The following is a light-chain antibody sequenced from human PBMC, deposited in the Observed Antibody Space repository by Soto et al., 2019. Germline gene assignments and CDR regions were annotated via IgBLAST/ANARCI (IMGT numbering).Light chain of an antibody. Sequence: QSALTQPRSVSGSPGQSVTISCTRTNSDVGGYNFVSWYQQLPGKAPKLMISAVSQRPSGVPDRFSGSKSGNTASLTISGLQADDEADYFCCSYTASDIWVFGGGTKLTV. CDR1: NSDVGGYNF. V-gene: IGLV2-11*01. CDR3: CSYTASDIWV. J-gene: IGLJ3*02. CDR2: AVS.